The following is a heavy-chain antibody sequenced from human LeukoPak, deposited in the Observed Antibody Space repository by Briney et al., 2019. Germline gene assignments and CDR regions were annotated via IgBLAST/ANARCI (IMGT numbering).Heavy chain of an antibody. V-gene: IGHV4-34*01. CDR3: ARGYGSGSYHFDY. CDR1: GGSFNGYY. J-gene: IGHJ4*02. D-gene: IGHD3-10*01. CDR2: INDSGGT. Sequence: SETLSLTCAVYGGSFNGYYWTWIRQSPGQGMQWIGEINDSGGTTYNPSLKSRVTISSDVSKSQFALTLTSVTAADTAVYYCARGYGSGSYHFDYWGQGTLVTVSS.